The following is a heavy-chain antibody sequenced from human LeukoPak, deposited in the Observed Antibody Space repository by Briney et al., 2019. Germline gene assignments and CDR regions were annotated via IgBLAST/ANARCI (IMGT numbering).Heavy chain of an antibody. V-gene: IGHV3-21*01. CDR1: GFTFSSYS. CDR2: ISSSSSYI. CDR3: ARDSWGLLPLPREHDAFDI. D-gene: IGHD1-26*01. J-gene: IGHJ3*02. Sequence: GGSLRLSCAASGFTFSSYSMNWVRQAPGKGLEWVSSISSSSSYIYYADSVKGRFTISRDNAKNSLYLQMNSLRDEDTAVYYCARDSWGLLPLPREHDAFDIWGQGTMVTVSS.